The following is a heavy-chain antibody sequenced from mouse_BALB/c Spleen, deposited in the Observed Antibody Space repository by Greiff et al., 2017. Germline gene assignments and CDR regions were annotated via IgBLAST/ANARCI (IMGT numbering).Heavy chain of an antibody. J-gene: IGHJ1*01. V-gene: IGHV3-8*02. Sequence: EVKLVESGPSLVKASQTLSLTCSVTGDSITSGYWNWIRKFPGNKLEYMGYISYSGSTYYNPSLKSRISITRDTSKNQYYLQLNSVTTEDTATYYCARYGGYYSYWYFDVWGAGTTVTVSS. D-gene: IGHD2-3*01. CDR1: GDSITSGY. CDR2: ISYSGST. CDR3: ARYGGYYSYWYFDV.